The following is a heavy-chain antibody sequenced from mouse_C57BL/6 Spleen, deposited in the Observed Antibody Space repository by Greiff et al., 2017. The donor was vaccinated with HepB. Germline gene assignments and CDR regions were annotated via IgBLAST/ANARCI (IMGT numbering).Heavy chain of an antibody. CDR2: ISDGGSYT. V-gene: IGHV5-4*01. CDR1: GFTFSSYA. D-gene: IGHD1-1*01. CDR3: ARDPHYYGSSHAMDY. J-gene: IGHJ4*01. Sequence: EVKLQESGGGLVKPGGSLKLSCAASGFTFSSYAMSWVRQTPEKRLEWVATISDGGSYTYYPDNVKGRFTISRENAKNNLYLQMSHLKSEDTAMYYCARDPHYYGSSHAMDYWGQGTSVTVSS.